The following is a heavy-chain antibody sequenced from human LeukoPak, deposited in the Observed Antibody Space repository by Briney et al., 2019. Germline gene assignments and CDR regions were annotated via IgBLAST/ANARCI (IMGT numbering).Heavy chain of an antibody. CDR2: IWYDGRKI. D-gene: IGHD5-18*01. CDR3: AREAYSYGSTDYYFDL. J-gene: IGHJ2*01. CDR1: GFTFSNYG. Sequence: GGSLRLSCAASGFTFSNYGLHWVRQAPGKGLEWVAVIWYDGRKIYYTDSVKRRFTISRDKSKNTLYLQMNNLRAEDTALYSCAREAYSYGSTDYYFDLWGRGTLVTVSS. V-gene: IGHV3-33*01.